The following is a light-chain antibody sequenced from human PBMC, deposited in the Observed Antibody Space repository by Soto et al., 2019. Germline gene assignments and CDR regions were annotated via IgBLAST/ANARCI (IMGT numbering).Light chain of an antibody. CDR2: EVT. V-gene: IGLV2-18*02. J-gene: IGLJ2*01. Sequence: QSALTQPPSVSGSSGLSVTISCTGSSSDIGSYTRVSWYQQPPASAPKLLIYEVTRRASGAPDRFSGSASGNTASLTISGVQAEDEADYYCSSYTSFDTVIFGGGTKLTVL. CDR1: SSDIGSYTR. CDR3: SSYTSFDTVI.